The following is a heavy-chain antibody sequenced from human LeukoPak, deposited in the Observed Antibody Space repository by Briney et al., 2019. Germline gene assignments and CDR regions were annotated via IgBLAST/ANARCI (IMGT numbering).Heavy chain of an antibody. CDR3: ARARGYCSGGSCRHFDY. J-gene: IGHJ4*02. V-gene: IGHV1-18*04. Sequence: VSVKVSCKASGYTFTSYGISWVRQAPGQGLEWMGWISAYNGNTNYAQKLQGRVTMTTGTSTSTAYMELRSLRSDDTAVYYCARARGYCSGGSCRHFDYWGQGTLVTVSS. D-gene: IGHD2-15*01. CDR1: GYTFTSYG. CDR2: ISAYNGNT.